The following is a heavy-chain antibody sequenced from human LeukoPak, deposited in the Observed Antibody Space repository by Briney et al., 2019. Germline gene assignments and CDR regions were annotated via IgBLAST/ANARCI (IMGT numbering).Heavy chain of an antibody. CDR2: IIPIFGTA. CDR3: ARELLNYYDSSGLDY. J-gene: IGHJ4*02. D-gene: IGHD3-22*01. CDR1: GGTFSSYA. V-gene: IGHV1-69*06. Sequence: SVKVSCKASGGTFSSYAISWVRQAPGQGLEWMGRIIPIFGTANYAQKFQGRVTITADKSTSTAYMELSSLRSEDTAVYYCARELLNYYDSSGLDYWGQGTLVTVFS.